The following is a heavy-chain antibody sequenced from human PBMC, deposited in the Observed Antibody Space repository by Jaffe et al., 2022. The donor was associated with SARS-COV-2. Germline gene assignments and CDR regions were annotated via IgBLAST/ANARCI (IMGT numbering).Heavy chain of an antibody. J-gene: IGHJ5*02. CDR1: GGSISSSSYY. Sequence: QLQLQESGPGLVKPSETLSLTCTVSGGSISSSSYYWGWIRQPPGKGLEWIGSIYYSGSTYYNPSLKSRVTISVDTSKNQFSLKLSSVTAADTAVYYCATEGGHVVRGGWFDPWGQGTLVTVSS. CDR2: IYYSGST. V-gene: IGHV4-39*01. CDR3: ATEGGHVVRGGWFDP. D-gene: IGHD3-10*01.